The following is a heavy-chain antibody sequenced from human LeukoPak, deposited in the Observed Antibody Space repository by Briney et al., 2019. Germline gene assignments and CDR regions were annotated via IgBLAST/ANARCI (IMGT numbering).Heavy chain of an antibody. CDR1: GLTFSTYG. Sequence: PGGSLRLSCAASGLTFSTYGMHWVRQAPGXGLEWVAIIWYDGSYKYYADSVKGRFTISRDNSKNTLYLQMNSLRAEDTAVYYCARDPFPWYFDLWGRGTLVTVSS. CDR3: ARDPFPWYFDL. J-gene: IGHJ2*01. D-gene: IGHD2-21*01. V-gene: IGHV3-33*01. CDR2: IWYDGSYK.